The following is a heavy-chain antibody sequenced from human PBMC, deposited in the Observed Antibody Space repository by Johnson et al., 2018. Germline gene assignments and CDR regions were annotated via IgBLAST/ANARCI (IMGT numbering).Heavy chain of an antibody. CDR2: RNPNRGNP. Sequence: QELLVQSGAEVKKPGASVKVSCKASGYTFTSPDINWVRQATGQGLEWMGWRNPNRGNPGYAKKFQGRVTRTRNPSLSTAYMALSSLRSEDTAVYYCARACRGVTNSYYYYYMDGWGKGTTVTVSS. CDR3: ARACRGVTNSYYYYYMDG. J-gene: IGHJ6*03. D-gene: IGHD4-17*01. V-gene: IGHV1-8*01. CDR1: GYTFTSPD.